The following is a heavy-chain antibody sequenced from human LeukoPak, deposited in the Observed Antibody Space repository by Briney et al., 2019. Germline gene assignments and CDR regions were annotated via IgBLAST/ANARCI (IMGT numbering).Heavy chain of an antibody. D-gene: IGHD1-26*01. V-gene: IGHV3-7*01. CDR3: ARDKVVGATLFDY. CDR2: IKQDGSDK. J-gene: IGHJ4*02. Sequence: GGSLRLSCSASGFTFSSYWMSWVRQAPGKGLEWVANIKQDGSDKYYVDSVKGRFTISRDNAKNSVYLQMNSLRAEDTAVYYCARDKVVGATLFDYWGQGTLVTVSS. CDR1: GFTFSSYW.